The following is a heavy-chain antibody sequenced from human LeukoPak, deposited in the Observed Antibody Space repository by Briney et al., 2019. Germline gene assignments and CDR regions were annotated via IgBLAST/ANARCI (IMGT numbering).Heavy chain of an antibody. J-gene: IGHJ5*02. CDR2: IYYSGNT. CDR3: ASAVDYYDSSGPWFDP. Sequence: SETLSLTCTVSGGSITSNNYYWGWIRQPPGKGLEWIGNIYYSGNTYYNPSLKSRVTISVDTFKNHISLKLSSETAADTAVYYCASAVDYYDSSGPWFDPWGQGTLVTVSS. D-gene: IGHD3-22*01. V-gene: IGHV4-39*07. CDR1: GGSITSNNYY.